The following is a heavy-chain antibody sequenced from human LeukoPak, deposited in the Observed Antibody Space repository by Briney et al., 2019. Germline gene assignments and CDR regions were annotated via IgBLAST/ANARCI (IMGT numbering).Heavy chain of an antibody. J-gene: IGHJ5*02. Sequence: GGSLRLSCAASGFTFSSYGMPWVRQAPGKGLEWVAFIRYDGSNKYYADSVKGRFTISRDNSKNTLYLQMNSLRAEDTAVYYCAKALAGYSSGWEINWFDPWGQGNLVTVSS. CDR2: IRYDGSNK. CDR1: GFTFSSYG. V-gene: IGHV3-30*02. CDR3: AKALAGYSSGWEINWFDP. D-gene: IGHD6-19*01.